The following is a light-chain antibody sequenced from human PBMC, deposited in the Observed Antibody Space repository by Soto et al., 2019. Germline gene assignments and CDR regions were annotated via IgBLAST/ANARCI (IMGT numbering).Light chain of an antibody. Sequence: VMTQSPATLSVSPGERATLSCRASQSVTSNYLAWYQQKPGQAPRLLIYGVSSRATGVPDRFSGSGSGTDFTLTISRLEPEDFAVYYGQQYTDWPLTFGQGTKVEVK. V-gene: IGKV3-20*01. J-gene: IGKJ1*01. CDR1: QSVTSNY. CDR2: GVS. CDR3: QQYTDWPLT.